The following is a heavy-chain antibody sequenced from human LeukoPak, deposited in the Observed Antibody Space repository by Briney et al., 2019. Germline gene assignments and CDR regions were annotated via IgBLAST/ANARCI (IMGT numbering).Heavy chain of an antibody. CDR3: ARVSLRFLEWLDQYYFDY. Sequence: PGGSLRLSCAASGFTFSSYGMNLVRQAPGKGLEWVSYISSSSSTIYYADSVKGRFTISRDNAKNSLYLQMNSLRAEDTAVYYCARVSLRFLEWLDQYYFDYWGQGTLVTVSS. J-gene: IGHJ4*02. CDR2: ISSSSSTI. CDR1: GFTFSSYG. V-gene: IGHV3-48*01. D-gene: IGHD3-3*01.